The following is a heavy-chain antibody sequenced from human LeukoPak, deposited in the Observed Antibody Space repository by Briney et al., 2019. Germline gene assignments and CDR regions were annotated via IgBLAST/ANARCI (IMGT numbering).Heavy chain of an antibody. D-gene: IGHD5-12*01. CDR3: ARNRGWLQFDY. V-gene: IGHV3-7*03. J-gene: IGHJ4*02. Sequence: PAGGSLRLSCAASGFTFSNYWMSWVRQAPGKGLEWVAHIKGDGSQKYYVDSVKGRFTISRDNAKTSLYLQMDSLRAEDTAVYYCARNRGWLQFDYWGQGTLVTVSS. CDR2: IKGDGSQK. CDR1: GFTFSNYW.